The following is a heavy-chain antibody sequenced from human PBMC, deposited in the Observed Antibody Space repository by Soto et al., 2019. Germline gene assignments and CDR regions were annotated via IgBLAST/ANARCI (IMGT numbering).Heavy chain of an antibody. D-gene: IGHD1-26*01. CDR1: GGSTSSSDW. Sequence: QVHLQESGPGLVKPSETLSLTCAISGGSTSSSDWWTWVLQPPGEGLEWIGEIHRAGVTNYNSSLKSRLTISLDHSRNQFSLSLTSVTAADAAVYFCAGRPEIHPRWGQGILVPVSS. CDR3: AGRPEIHPR. J-gene: IGHJ4*02. V-gene: IGHV4-4*02. CDR2: IHRAGVT.